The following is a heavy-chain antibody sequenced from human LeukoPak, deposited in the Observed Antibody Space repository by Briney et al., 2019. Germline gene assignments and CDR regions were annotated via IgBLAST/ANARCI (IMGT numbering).Heavy chain of an antibody. CDR2: ISYDGSNK. Sequence: GGSLRLSCAASGFTFSSYGMHWVRQAPGKGLEWVAVISYDGSNKYYADSVKGRFTISRDNSKNTLYLQMNSLRAEDTAVYYCAKDTSDPYYYDSSGYLDYWGQGTLVTVSS. J-gene: IGHJ4*02. CDR1: GFTFSSYG. D-gene: IGHD3-22*01. CDR3: AKDTSDPYYYDSSGYLDY. V-gene: IGHV3-30*18.